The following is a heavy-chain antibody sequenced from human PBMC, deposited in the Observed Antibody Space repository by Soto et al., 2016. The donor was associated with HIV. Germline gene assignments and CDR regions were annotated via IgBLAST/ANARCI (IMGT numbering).Heavy chain of an antibody. D-gene: IGHD6-19*01. Sequence: QVQLQESGPGLVKPSETLSLTCAVSGYSISSGYYWGWIRQPPGKGLEWIGSIYHSGSTYYNPSLKSRVTISVDTSKNQFSLKLSSVTAADTAVYYCAIQWYSSGWDTRGIFDYWGQGTWSPSPQ. CDR3: AIQWYSSGWDTRGIFDY. J-gene: IGHJ4*02. CDR1: GYSISSGYY. CDR2: IYHSGST. V-gene: IGHV4-38-2*01.